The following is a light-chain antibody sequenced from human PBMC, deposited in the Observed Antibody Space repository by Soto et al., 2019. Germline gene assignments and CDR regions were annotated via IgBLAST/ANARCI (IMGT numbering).Light chain of an antibody. J-gene: IGKJ4*01. CDR3: QQGSNWPLT. V-gene: IGKV3-11*01. CDR2: DAS. Sequence: EIVLTQSPATLSLSPGERATLSCRASQSVNSYLAWYQQKPGQAPRLLIYDASNRATGIPARFSGSGSGTDFTLTISSLETEDFAVYYCQQGSNWPLTFGGGTKVEIK. CDR1: QSVNSY.